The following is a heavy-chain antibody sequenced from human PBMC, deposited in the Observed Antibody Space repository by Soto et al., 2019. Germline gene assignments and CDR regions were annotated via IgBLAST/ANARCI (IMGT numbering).Heavy chain of an antibody. CDR2: IDPTDSHT. V-gene: IGHV5-10-1*03. Sequence: EVQLVQSGAEVKKPGESLRISCKGSGYSFEAYWISWVRQMPGKGLEWMGDIDPTDSHTIYSPSFQGHVTISVDRSIRTAYMKWSSLKASDTAMYFCARRYKAYDYWGQGSLVIVSS. CDR1: GYSFEAYW. J-gene: IGHJ4*02. D-gene: IGHD3-9*01. CDR3: ARRYKAYDY.